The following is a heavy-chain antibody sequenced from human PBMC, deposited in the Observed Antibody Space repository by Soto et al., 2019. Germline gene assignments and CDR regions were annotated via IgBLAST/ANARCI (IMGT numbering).Heavy chain of an antibody. D-gene: IGHD6-13*01. CDR1: GGSFSGYY. CDR3: ARLAFGYSSSWYGGDY. CDR2: INHSGST. J-gene: IGHJ4*02. Sequence: QVQLQQWGAGLLKPSETLSLTCAVYGGSFSGYYWSWIRQPPGKGLEWIGEINHSGSTNYNPSLKRRVTLSVDTSKNQFSLKLSSVTAADTAVYYCARLAFGYSSSWYGGDYWGQGTLVTVSS. V-gene: IGHV4-34*01.